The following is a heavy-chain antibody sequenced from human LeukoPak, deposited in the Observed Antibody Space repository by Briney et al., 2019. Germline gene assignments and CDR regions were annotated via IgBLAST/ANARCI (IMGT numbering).Heavy chain of an antibody. D-gene: IGHD5-24*01. CDR3: ARGRSGMATVDY. J-gene: IGHJ4*02. CDR1: GGTFSSYA. Sequence: GASVKVSCKASGGTFSSYAISWVRQAPGQGLEWMGGIIPIFGTANYAQKFRGRVTITADESTSTAYMELSSLRSKGTAVYYCARGRSGMATVDYWGQGTLVTVSS. CDR2: IIPIFGTA. V-gene: IGHV1-69*13.